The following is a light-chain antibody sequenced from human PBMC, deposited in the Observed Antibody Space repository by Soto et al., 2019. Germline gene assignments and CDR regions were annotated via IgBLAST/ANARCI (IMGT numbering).Light chain of an antibody. CDR3: QQYGSSPIT. CDR2: DAS. J-gene: IGKJ5*01. Sequence: EIVLTQTQCTLCLPPGERATLSWRASQSVSSSYLAWYQHKPGQAPRLLIYDASSRATGVPDRFSGSGSGTDFTLTISRLEPEDFAVYCCQQYGSSPITFGQGTLLEIK. V-gene: IGKV3-20*01. CDR1: QSVSSSY.